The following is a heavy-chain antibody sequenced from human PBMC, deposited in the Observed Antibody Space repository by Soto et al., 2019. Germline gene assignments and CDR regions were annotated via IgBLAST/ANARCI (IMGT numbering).Heavy chain of an antibody. CDR2: IIPIFGTA. CDR3: ARPADGYTHDLGTNYFDY. V-gene: IGHV1-69*13. D-gene: IGHD6-13*01. Sequence: ASVKVSCKASGGTFSSYAISWVRQAPGQGLEWMGGIIPIFGTANYAQKFQGRVTITADESTSTAYMELSSLRSEDTAVYYCARPADGYTHDLGTNYFDYWGQVTLVTVSS. CDR1: GGTFSSYA. J-gene: IGHJ4*02.